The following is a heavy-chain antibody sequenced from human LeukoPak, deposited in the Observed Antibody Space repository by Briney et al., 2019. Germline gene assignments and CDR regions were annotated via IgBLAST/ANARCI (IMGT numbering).Heavy chain of an antibody. J-gene: IGHJ1*01. CDR1: GGSISSYY. CDR2: IHYSGST. Sequence: PSETLSLTCTVSGGSISSYYWNWIRQPPGKGLEWIGYIHYSGSTNYNPSLKSRVTMSVDTSKNQFSLQLSSVTAADTAVYYCARDDSSSTEYFQHWGQGTLVTVSS. CDR3: ARDDSSSTEYFQH. V-gene: IGHV4-59*01. D-gene: IGHD3-22*01.